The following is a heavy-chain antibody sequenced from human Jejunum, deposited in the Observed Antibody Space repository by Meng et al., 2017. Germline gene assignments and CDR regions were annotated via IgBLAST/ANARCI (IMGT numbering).Heavy chain of an antibody. CDR2: IKPDGRTT. CDR3: ARDWDWVVWDY. Sequence: EGQVGESGGGLVQPGGSLTPSCAASGFTFSTYSMHWVRQAPGKGLVWVSQIKPDGRTTAYADSVKGRFTISRDNAKSTLYLEMNSLRAEDAAVYYCARDWDWVVWDYWGQGTLVTVSS. D-gene: IGHD3/OR15-3a*01. J-gene: IGHJ4*02. CDR1: GFTFSTYS. V-gene: IGHV3-74*01.